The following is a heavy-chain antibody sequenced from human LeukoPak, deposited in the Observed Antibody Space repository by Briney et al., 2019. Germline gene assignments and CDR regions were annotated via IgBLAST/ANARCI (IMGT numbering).Heavy chain of an antibody. Sequence: PSETLSLTCTVSGYSITSGYYWGWIRQPPGKGLEWIGSIYHSGSTHYNPSLNSRVTMSVDTSKNQVSLKLSSVTAADTAVYYCARNEHYDSWSGYWGYFDYWGQGTLVTVSS. CDR2: IYHSGST. J-gene: IGHJ4*02. V-gene: IGHV4-38-2*02. CDR1: GYSITSGYY. D-gene: IGHD3-3*01. CDR3: ARNEHYDSWSGYWGYFDY.